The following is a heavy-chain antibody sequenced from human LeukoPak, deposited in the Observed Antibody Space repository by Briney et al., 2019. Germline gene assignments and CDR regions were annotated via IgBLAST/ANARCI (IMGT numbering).Heavy chain of an antibody. D-gene: IGHD1-26*01. Sequence: KTSETLSLTCTVSGYSISSGYYWGWIRQPPGKGLEWIGSIYHSGSTYYNPSLKSRVTISVDTSKNQFSLKLSSVTAADTAVYYCARVFPSGSYYTNYWSQGTLVTVSS. CDR1: GYSISSGYY. V-gene: IGHV4-38-2*02. CDR2: IYHSGST. CDR3: ARVFPSGSYYTNY. J-gene: IGHJ4*02.